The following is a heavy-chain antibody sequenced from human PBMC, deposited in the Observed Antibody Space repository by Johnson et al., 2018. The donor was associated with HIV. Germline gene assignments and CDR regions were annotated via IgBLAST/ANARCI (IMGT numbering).Heavy chain of an antibody. CDR2: ISYDGTNK. CDR3: ARVGDWGSAYDAFDM. Sequence: QVQLVESGGGVVQPERSLRLSCAASGFTFSSYALHWVRQAPGKGLEWVAVISYDGTNKYYADSVKGRFTISRDNSKKTLYLQMSSLRIEDTAVYYCARVGDWGSAYDAFDMWGQGTMVIVSS. V-gene: IGHV3-30-3*01. CDR1: GFTFSSYA. J-gene: IGHJ3*02. D-gene: IGHD7-27*01.